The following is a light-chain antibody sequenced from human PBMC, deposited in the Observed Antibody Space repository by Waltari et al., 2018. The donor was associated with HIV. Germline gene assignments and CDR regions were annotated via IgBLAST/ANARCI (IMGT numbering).Light chain of an antibody. Sequence: QSVLTQPPSASGTPGQRVTISCSGSSSNIGSNYVYWYQQLPGTAPKLLIDSNNQRPSGVPARFSGSKSGTSASLAISGLRSEDEADYYCAAWDDSLSGPVFGGGTKLTVL. CDR3: AAWDDSLSGPV. J-gene: IGLJ2*01. CDR1: SSNIGSNY. V-gene: IGLV1-47*02. CDR2: SNN.